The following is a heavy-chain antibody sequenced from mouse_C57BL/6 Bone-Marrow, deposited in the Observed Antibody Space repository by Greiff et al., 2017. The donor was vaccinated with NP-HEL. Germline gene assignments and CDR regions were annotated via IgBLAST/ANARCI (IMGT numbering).Heavy chain of an antibody. V-gene: IGHV1-74*01. CDR3: AILGGNFDY. J-gene: IGHJ2*01. CDR2: LHPSDSDT. D-gene: IGHD1-1*01. CDR1: GYTFTSYW. Sequence: QVQLKQPGAELVKPAASVKVSCKASGYTFTSYWMHWVKQRPGQGLEWIGRLHPSDSDTNYNQKFKGKATLTVDKSSSTAYIQLSSLTSEDSAVYYCAILGGNFDYWGQGTTLTVSS.